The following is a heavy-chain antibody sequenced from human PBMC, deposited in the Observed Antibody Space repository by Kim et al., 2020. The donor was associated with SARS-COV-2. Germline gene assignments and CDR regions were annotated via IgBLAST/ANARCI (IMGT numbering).Heavy chain of an antibody. CDR1: GFTFSNAW. V-gene: IGHV3-15*01. Sequence: GGTLRLSCAASGFTFSNAWMSWVRQAPGKGLEWVGRIKSKTDGGTTDYAAPVKGRFTISRDDSKNTLYLQMKSLKTEDTAVYYCTMIVVISGFDIWGQGTMVTVSS. CDR3: TMIVVISGFDI. CDR2: IKSKTDGGTT. D-gene: IGHD3-22*01. J-gene: IGHJ3*02.